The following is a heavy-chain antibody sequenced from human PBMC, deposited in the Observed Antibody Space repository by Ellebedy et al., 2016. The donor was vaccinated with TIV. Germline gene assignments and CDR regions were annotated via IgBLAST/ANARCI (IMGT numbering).Heavy chain of an antibody. Sequence: PGGSLRLSCAASGFTFSNYWMHWVRQDPGKGLVWVSRISPDGTSTTYADSVKSRFTISRDNAKNTLYLQMTSLRADDSAVYFCAGPGGGTTLDYWGQGTLVTVSS. CDR1: GFTFSNYW. CDR3: AGPGGGTTLDY. CDR2: ISPDGTST. D-gene: IGHD4-17*01. V-gene: IGHV3-74*01. J-gene: IGHJ4*02.